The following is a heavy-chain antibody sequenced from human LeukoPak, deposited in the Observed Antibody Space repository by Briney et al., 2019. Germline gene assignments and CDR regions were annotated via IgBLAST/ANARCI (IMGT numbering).Heavy chain of an antibody. CDR2: IYTSGIT. CDR3: ARHLTYYNIFTGYNSGWFDP. J-gene: IGHJ5*02. CDR1: GGSISSDY. D-gene: IGHD3-9*01. Sequence: PSETLSLTCSVSGGSISSDYWSWIRQPAGKGLEWIWRIYTSGITNYNPSPKRRLSTSEDTSKKHFSLKLSSVTAADTAVYYCARHLTYYNIFTGYNSGWFDPGGGGPVAIVSS. V-gene: IGHV4-4*07.